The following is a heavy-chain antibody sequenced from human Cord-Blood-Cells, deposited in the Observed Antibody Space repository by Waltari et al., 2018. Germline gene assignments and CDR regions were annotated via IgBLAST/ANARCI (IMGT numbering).Heavy chain of an antibody. Sequence: EVQLVESGGGLVQPGGSLRLSCAASGFTFSGYCMSWVRQAPGKGLEWVANIKQDGSEKYYVDSVKGRFTISRDNAKNSLYLQMNSLRAEDTAVYYCARGSSWYFDYWGQGTLVTVSS. J-gene: IGHJ4*02. D-gene: IGHD6-13*01. CDR2: IKQDGSEK. V-gene: IGHV3-7*01. CDR1: GFTFSGYC. CDR3: ARGSSWYFDY.